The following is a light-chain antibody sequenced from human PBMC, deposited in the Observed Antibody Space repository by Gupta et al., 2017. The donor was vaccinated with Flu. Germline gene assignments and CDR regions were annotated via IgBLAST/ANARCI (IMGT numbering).Light chain of an antibody. CDR3: QVWDSSSDRGV. CDR1: NIATKT. Sequence: GQTARITGGGNNIATKTVHWYQQKPGQAPVLVVNDDSDRPSGIPERFSGSNSGNTATLTISRVEVGDEADYYCQVWDSSSDRGVFGGGTKLTVL. CDR2: DDS. J-gene: IGLJ3*02. V-gene: IGLV3-21*02.